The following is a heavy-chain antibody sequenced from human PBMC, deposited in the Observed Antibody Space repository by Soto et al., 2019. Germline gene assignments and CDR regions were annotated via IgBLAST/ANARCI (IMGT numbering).Heavy chain of an antibody. Sequence: QPGGSLRLSCAASGFTFSSYCIHWVRQAPCKGLGGLAFIYNDGSNKYFADSVKGRFTISRDTSKNTLYLQMNSLRAEDTAVYYCAKSPHSINLDYGLVAYWGPGTLLAVCS. CDR2: IYNDGSNK. CDR3: AKSPHSINLDYGLVAY. V-gene: IGHV3-30*02. D-gene: IGHD3-16*01. J-gene: IGHJ4*02. CDR1: GFTFSSYC.